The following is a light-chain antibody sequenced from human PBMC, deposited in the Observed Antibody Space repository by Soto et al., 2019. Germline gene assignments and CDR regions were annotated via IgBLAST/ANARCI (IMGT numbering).Light chain of an antibody. CDR2: KAS. V-gene: IGKV1-5*03. CDR1: QSVSRW. J-gene: IGKJ2*01. Sequence: DIQMTQSPSTLSASVGDRLTITCRANQSVSRWLAWYQQKPGKAPKLLIYKASTLESWVPLRFSGSGSGTEFTLTIISLQPDDSATYSCQQYMTSPYNFGQGTKLDI. CDR3: QQYMTSPYN.